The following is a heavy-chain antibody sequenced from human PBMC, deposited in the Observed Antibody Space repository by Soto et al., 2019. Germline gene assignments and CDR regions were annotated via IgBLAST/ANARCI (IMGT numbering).Heavy chain of an antibody. Sequence: GGSLRLSCAASGFTFSTYRMNWVRQAPGKXLXWXXXIXSXXXYXXXXDSLKGRFTISRDNAKNSLYLQMNSLRAEDTAVYYCARDEGSVDYWGQGTLVTVSS. CDR1: GFTFSTYR. CDR3: ARDEGSVDY. V-gene: IGHV3-21*01. CDR2: IXSXXXYX. J-gene: IGHJ4*02.